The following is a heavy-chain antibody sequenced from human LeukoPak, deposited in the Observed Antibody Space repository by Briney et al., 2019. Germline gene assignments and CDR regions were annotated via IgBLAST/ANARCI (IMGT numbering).Heavy chain of an antibody. CDR1: GFTFNTYT. J-gene: IGHJ4*02. V-gene: IGHV3-21*01. D-gene: IGHD3-9*01. Sequence: TGGSLRLSRAASGFTFNTYTMNWVRQAPGKGLEWVSSITASSTAIYSADSVKGRFTISRDNAKNFLYLQMNSLRAEDTAVYYCARTYYDILTGYNPYFDYWGQGILVTVSS. CDR2: ITASSTAI. CDR3: ARTYYDILTGYNPYFDY.